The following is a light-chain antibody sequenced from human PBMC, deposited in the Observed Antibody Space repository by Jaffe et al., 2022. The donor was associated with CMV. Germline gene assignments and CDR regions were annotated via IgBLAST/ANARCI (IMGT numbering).Light chain of an antibody. Sequence: SYVLTQPPSVSVAPGKTAKTTCGGNNIGSKSVHWYQQKPGQAPVLVISYDTDRPSGIPERFSGSNSGNTATLTISRVEAGDEADYYCQVWDSSSDHPVFGGGTKLTVL. J-gene: IGLJ3*02. CDR2: YDT. CDR3: QVWDSSSDHPV. CDR1: NIGSKS. V-gene: IGLV3-21*04.